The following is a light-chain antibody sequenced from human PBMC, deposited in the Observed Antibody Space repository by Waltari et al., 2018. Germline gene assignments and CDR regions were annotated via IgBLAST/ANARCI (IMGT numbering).Light chain of an antibody. Sequence: QSVLTQPPSASGTPGQRVTISCSGSSSNIGSIYVNWYQQFPGTAPKVLIYSNDQRPSGVPDRFSGSKSGTSASLAISGLQSEDEADYYCGTWDDSLKGWVFGGGTKLTVL. CDR1: SSNIGSIY. J-gene: IGLJ3*02. CDR2: SND. CDR3: GTWDDSLKGWV. V-gene: IGLV1-44*01.